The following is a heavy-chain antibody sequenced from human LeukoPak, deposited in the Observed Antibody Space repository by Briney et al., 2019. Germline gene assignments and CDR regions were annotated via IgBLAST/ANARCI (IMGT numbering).Heavy chain of an antibody. V-gene: IGHV1-2*02. D-gene: IGHD3-16*02. CDR3: ARDQTITFGGVIVSAQYYFDY. CDR1: GYTFTGYY. CDR2: INPNSGGT. J-gene: IGHJ4*02. Sequence: ASVKVSCKASGYTFTGYYMHWVRQAPGQGLEWMGWINPNSGGTNYAQKFQGRVTMTRDTSISTAYMELSRLRSDDTAVYYCARDQTITFGGVIVSAQYYFDYWGQGTLVTVSS.